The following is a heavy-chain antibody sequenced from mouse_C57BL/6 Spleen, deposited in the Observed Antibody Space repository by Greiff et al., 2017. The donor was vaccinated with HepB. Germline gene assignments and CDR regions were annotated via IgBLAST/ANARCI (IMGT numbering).Heavy chain of an antibody. CDR3: ARHEGAMDY. Sequence: EVKVVESGGGLVQPGGSLKLSCAASGFTFSDYGMAWVRQAPRKGPEWVAFISNLAYSIYYADTVTGRFTISRENAKNTLYLEMSSLRSEDTAMYYCARHEGAMDYWGQGTSVTVSS. V-gene: IGHV5-15*01. CDR1: GFTFSDYG. CDR2: ISNLAYSI. J-gene: IGHJ4*01.